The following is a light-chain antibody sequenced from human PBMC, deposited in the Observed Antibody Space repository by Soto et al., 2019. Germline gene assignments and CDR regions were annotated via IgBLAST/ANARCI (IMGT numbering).Light chain of an antibody. J-gene: IGLJ2*01. CDR2: EGS. Sequence: QSVLTQPASVSGSPGQSITISCTGTSSDVGSYNLVSWYQQHPGKAPKLMIYEGSKRPSGVSNRFSGSKSGNTASLTISWLQAEDEADYYCCSYAGSSTVFGGGTKVTVL. CDR1: SSDVGSYNL. CDR3: CSYAGSSTV. V-gene: IGLV2-23*01.